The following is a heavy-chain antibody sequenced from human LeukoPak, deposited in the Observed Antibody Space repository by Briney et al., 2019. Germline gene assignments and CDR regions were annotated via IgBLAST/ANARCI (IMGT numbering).Heavy chain of an antibody. CDR2: IYYSGST. CDR1: GGSISSYY. V-gene: IGHV4-59*01. J-gene: IGHJ4*02. D-gene: IGHD2-2*01. CDR3: ARAPAYCSSTSCYAGGIDH. Sequence: SETLSLTCTVSGGSISSYYWSWIRQPPGKGLEWIGYIYYSGSTNYNPSLKSRVTISVDTSKNQFSLKLSSVTAADTAVYYCARAPAYCSSTSCYAGGIDHWGQGTLVTVSS.